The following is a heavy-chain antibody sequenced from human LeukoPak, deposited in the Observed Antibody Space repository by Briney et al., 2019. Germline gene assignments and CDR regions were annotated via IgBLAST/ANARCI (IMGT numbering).Heavy chain of an antibody. CDR2: IYHSGTT. CDR1: GGSFSSSNW. CDR3: ARRTYYYDSSGYGTPAKFDY. V-gene: IGHV4-4*02. Sequence: SETLSLTCAVSGGSFSSSNWWSWVRQPPGKGLEWIGEIYHSGTTNYNPSLKSRVTISVDKSKNQFSLKLSSVTAADTAVYYCARRTYYYDSSGYGTPAKFDYWGQGTLVTVSS. J-gene: IGHJ4*02. D-gene: IGHD3-22*01.